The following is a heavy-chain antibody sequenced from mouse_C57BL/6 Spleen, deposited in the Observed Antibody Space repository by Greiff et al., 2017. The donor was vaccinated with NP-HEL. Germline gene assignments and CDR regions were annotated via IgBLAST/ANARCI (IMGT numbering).Heavy chain of an antibody. J-gene: IGHJ1*03. CDR3: ASDGVHGYFDV. CDR1: GFTFSSYA. D-gene: IGHD2-3*01. Sequence: EVNVVESGGGLVKPGGSLKLSCAASGFTFSSYAMSWVRQTPEKRLEWVATISDGGSYPYYPDNVKGRFTISRDNAKNNLYLQMNHLKSEDTAVDYWASDGVHGYFDVWGTGTTVTVSS. CDR2: ISDGGSYP. V-gene: IGHV5-4*03.